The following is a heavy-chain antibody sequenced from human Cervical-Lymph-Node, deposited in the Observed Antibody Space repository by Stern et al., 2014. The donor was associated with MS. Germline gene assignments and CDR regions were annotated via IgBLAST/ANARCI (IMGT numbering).Heavy chain of an antibody. Sequence: VQLVESGGGVVQPGRSLRLSCTGSGFTFSMYAIHWVRQAPGKGLEWGAVISSDGSNRYYADSVQGRFTISRDNSKNTVFLQMNSLRADDTAMFYCAREQLGLFAYYGLDIWGQGTTVTVSS. D-gene: IGHD6-6*01. V-gene: IGHV3-30*04. CDR2: ISSDGSNR. CDR1: GFTFSMYA. J-gene: IGHJ6*02. CDR3: AREQLGLFAYYGLDI.